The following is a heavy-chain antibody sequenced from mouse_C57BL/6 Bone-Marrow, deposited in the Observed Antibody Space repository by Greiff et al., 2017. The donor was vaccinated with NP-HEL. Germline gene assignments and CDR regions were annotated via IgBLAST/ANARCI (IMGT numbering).Heavy chain of an antibody. CDR1: GYTFTSYW. D-gene: IGHD1-1*01. V-gene: IGHV1-7*01. Sequence: QVQLQQSGAELAKPGASVKLSCKASGYTFTSYWMHWVKQRPGQGLEWIGYINPSSGYTKYNQKFKDKATLTADESSSTAYMQLSSLTYEDSAVYYCARLGIKGYGAFWYFDVWGTGTTVTVSS. J-gene: IGHJ1*03. CDR3: ARLGIKGYGAFWYFDV. CDR2: INPSSGYT.